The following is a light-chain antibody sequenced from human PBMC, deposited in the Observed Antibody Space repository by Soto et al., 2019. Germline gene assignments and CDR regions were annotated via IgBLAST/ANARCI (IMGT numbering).Light chain of an antibody. CDR2: TAS. CDR1: QSISSW. J-gene: IGKJ1*01. Sequence: DIQMTQSPSTLSASVGDRVTITCRASQSISSWLAWYQQKPGKAPKLLIYTASSLESGVPSRFSGSGSGTEFTLTISSLQPDDFATYDCQQYNSAWTFGQGTKVEIK. V-gene: IGKV1-5*03. CDR3: QQYNSAWT.